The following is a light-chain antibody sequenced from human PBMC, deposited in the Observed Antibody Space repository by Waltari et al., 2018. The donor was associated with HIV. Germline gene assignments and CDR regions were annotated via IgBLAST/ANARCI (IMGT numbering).Light chain of an antibody. V-gene: IGKV3-20*01. Sequence: EVELTQSPGTLSLSPGEIVTLACRATQSVSPSYFAWYQQKPGQAPRLLFYYTSNRATGIPDRFSASWSGTDFTLTISGLEPEDFAVYYCQRYGSSPWTFGRGTKLEIK. CDR3: QRYGSSPWT. CDR2: YTS. J-gene: IGKJ2*02. CDR1: QSVSPSY.